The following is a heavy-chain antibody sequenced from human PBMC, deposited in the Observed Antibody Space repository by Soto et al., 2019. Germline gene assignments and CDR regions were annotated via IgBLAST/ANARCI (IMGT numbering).Heavy chain of an antibody. V-gene: IGHV3-33*01. CDR2: IWFDESRE. J-gene: IGHJ6*02. Sequence: QVQLVESGGGEVQPGRSLRLSCAASGFTFNVYGMHWVRQAPGKGLEWVAVIWFDESREDYADSVKGRFTISRDNLRNTVYLPMNSLRADNTALYYCAGARALAPNYYGMDVWGQGAAVSVSS. CDR3: AGARALAPNYYGMDV. CDR1: GFTFNVYG.